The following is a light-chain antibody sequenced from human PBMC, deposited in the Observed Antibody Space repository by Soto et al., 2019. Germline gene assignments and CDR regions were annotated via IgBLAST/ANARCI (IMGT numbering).Light chain of an antibody. J-gene: IGKJ5*01. V-gene: IGKV3-20*01. CDR1: QSVSSY. Sequence: EIVMTQSPATLSVSPGGRATLSCRASQSVSSYLAWYQQKPGQAPRLLIYASSNRATGIPDRFSGSASGTDFTLTINRLEPEDFAVYYCQLYGISPHFGQGTRLEIK. CDR3: QLYGISPH. CDR2: ASS.